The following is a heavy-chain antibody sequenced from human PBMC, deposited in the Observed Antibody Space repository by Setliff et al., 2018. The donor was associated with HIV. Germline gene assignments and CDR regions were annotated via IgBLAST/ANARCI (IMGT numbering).Heavy chain of an antibody. CDR3: ARDRYAGEIDY. Sequence: SETLSLTCTVSGDSINSGGYHWTWIRQHPGKGLEWIGYISYIGYTYYNPSLKSRVTLSIDTSKNQFSLKLSSVTAADTAVYYCARDRYAGEIDYWGQGTLVTVSS. CDR2: ISYIGYT. J-gene: IGHJ4*02. D-gene: IGHD3-10*01. V-gene: IGHV4-31*03. CDR1: GDSINSGGYH.